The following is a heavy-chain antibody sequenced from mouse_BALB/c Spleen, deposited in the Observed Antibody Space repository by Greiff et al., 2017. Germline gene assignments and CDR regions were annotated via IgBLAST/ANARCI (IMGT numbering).Heavy chain of an antibody. CDR3: ARHGSSFDPFDY. Sequence: VQLQQSGAELVRPGTSVKVSCKASGYAFTNYLIEWVKQRPGQGLEWIGVINPGSGGTNYNEKFKGKATLTADKSSSTAYMQLSSLTSDDSAVYFCARHGSSFDPFDYWGQGTTLTVSA. CDR1: GYAFTNYL. D-gene: IGHD1-1*01. CDR2: INPGSGGT. V-gene: IGHV1-54*01. J-gene: IGHJ2*01.